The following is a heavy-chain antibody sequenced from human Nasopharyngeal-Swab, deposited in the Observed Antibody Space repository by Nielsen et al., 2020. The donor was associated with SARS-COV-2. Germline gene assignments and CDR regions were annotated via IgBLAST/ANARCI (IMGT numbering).Heavy chain of an antibody. J-gene: IGHJ5*02. CDR1: GYTLTELS. CDR3: ATGRVTTFFSWFDP. D-gene: IGHD4-17*01. CDR2: FDPEDGET. V-gene: IGHV1-24*01. Sequence: ASVKVSCKVSGYTLTELSMHWVRQAPGKGLEWMGGFDPEDGETIYAQKFQDRVTMTEDTSTDTAYMELSSLRSEDTAVYYCATGRVTTFFSWFDPWGQGTLVTVSS.